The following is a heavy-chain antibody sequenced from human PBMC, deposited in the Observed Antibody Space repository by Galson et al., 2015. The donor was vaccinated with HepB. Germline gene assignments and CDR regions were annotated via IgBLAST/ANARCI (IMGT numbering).Heavy chain of an antibody. CDR1: GFTFSSYA. CDR3: ARGSSSSVVRGYFDY. CDR2: ISSNGGST. Sequence: SLRLSCAASGFTFSSYAMHWVRQAPGKGLDYVSAISSNGGSTYYANSVKGRFTISRDNSKNTLYLQMGSLRAEDMAVYYCARGSSSSVVRGYFDYWGQGTLVTVSS. D-gene: IGHD6-6*01. V-gene: IGHV3-64*01. J-gene: IGHJ4*02.